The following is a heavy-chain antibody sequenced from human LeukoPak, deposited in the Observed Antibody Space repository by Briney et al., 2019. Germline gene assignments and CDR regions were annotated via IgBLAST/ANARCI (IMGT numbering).Heavy chain of an antibody. CDR1: GYTFTGYY. D-gene: IGHD5-18*01. Sequence: GASVKVSCKASGYTFTGYYMHWVRQAPGQGLEWMGWINPNSGGTNYAQKFQGRVTMTRDTSISTAYMELSRLRSDDTAVYYCARSIQLWPGNYYYYYMDVWGKGTTVTVSS. CDR2: INPNSGGT. J-gene: IGHJ6*03. V-gene: IGHV1-2*02. CDR3: ARSIQLWPGNYYYYYMDV.